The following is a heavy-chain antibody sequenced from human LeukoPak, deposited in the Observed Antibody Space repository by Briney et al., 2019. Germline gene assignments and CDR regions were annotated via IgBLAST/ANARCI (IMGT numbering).Heavy chain of an antibody. CDR1: GGTFSSYA. CDR2: INPNSGGT. D-gene: IGHD1-26*01. CDR3: ARTLAVYSGSYYYFDY. Sequence: ASVKVSCKASGGTFSSYAISWVRQAPGQGLEWMGWINPNSGGTNYAQKFQGRVTMTRDTSISTAYMELSRLRSDDTAVYYCARTLAVYSGSYYYFDYWGQGTLVTVSS. J-gene: IGHJ4*02. V-gene: IGHV1-2*02.